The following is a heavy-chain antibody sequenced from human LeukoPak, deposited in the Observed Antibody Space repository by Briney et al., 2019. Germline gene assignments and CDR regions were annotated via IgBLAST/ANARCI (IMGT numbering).Heavy chain of an antibody. D-gene: IGHD6-13*01. CDR2: ISGDGGST. V-gene: IGHV3-43*02. Sequence: GGSLRLSCAASGFTFDDYAMHWVRQAPGKGLERVSLISGDGGSTYYADSVKGRFTISRDNSKNSLYLQMNSLRTEDTALYYCATNPAAAAQSYYYYYYMDVWGKGTTVTVSS. CDR1: GFTFDDYA. CDR3: ATNPAAAAQSYYYYYYMDV. J-gene: IGHJ6*03.